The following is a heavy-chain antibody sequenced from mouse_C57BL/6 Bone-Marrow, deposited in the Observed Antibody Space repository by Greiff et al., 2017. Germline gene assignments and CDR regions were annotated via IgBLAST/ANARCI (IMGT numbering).Heavy chain of an antibody. V-gene: IGHV1-85*01. CDR3: ARDYGSSNWYCDV. CDR2: IYPRDGST. D-gene: IGHD1-1*01. CDR1: GYTFTGYD. Sequence: QVQLQQPGAELVKPGASVKLSCKASGYTFTGYDMHWVKQRPGQGLEWIGWIYPRDGSTKYNEKFKGKATSTVDTSSSTAYLERLSLTSEDSAVYFWARDYGSSNWYCDVGGTGPTVTASS. J-gene: IGHJ1*03.